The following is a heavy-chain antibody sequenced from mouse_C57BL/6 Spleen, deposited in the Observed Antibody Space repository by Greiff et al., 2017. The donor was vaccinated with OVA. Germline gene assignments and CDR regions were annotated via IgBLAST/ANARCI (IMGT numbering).Heavy chain of an antibody. Sequence: VQLQQPGAELVKPGASVKVSCKASGYTFTSYWMNWVKQRPGQGLEWIGRIHPSDSDTNYNQKFKGKATLTVDKSSSTAYMRLSSLTSEDSAFDNGAIVGEFIPAWFSGWGQGTLVTVAA. D-gene: IGHD1-1*01. V-gene: IGHV1-74*01. CDR1: GYTFTSYW. J-gene: IGHJ3*01. CDR2: IHPSDSDT. CDR3: AIVGEFIPAWFSG.